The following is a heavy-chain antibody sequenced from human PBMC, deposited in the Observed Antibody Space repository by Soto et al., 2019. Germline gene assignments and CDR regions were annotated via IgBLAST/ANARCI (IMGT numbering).Heavy chain of an antibody. CDR3: ARDGGPAAIADPDRDYYYGMDV. J-gene: IGHJ6*02. D-gene: IGHD2-2*01. CDR2: IIPIFGTA. CDR1: GGTFSSYA. Sequence: QVQLVQSGAEVKKPGSSLKVSCKASGGTFSSYAISWVREAPGQGLEWMGGIIPIFGTANYAQKFQGRVTITADESTSTAYMELSSLRSEDTAVYYCARDGGPAAIADPDRDYYYGMDVWGQGTTVTVSS. V-gene: IGHV1-69*01.